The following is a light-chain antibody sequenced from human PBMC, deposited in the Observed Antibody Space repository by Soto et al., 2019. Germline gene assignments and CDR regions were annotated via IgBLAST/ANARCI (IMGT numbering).Light chain of an antibody. V-gene: IGKV3-15*01. CDR3: QHYNTWPWT. CDR2: GAS. CDR1: HSVSSS. Sequence: EGVMTQSPATLSVSPGESATLSCRASHSVSSSLAWYQQKPGQTPRLLIYGASTRATGVPARFSGSGSGTEFTLTIGSLQSEDFAVYYCQHYNTWPWTFGQGTKVEIK. J-gene: IGKJ1*01.